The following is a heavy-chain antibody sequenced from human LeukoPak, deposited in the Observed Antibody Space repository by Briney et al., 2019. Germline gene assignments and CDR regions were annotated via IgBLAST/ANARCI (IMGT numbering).Heavy chain of an antibody. CDR1: GGSISSGGYY. CDR3: ARDEDSSSSAYAFDI. D-gene: IGHD6-6*01. J-gene: IGHJ3*02. V-gene: IGHV4-31*03. Sequence: SETLSLTCTVSGGSISSGGYYWSWIRQHPGKGLEWIGYIYYSGSTYYNPSLKSRVTISVDTSKNQFSLKLSSVTAADTAVYYCARDEDSSSSAYAFDIRGQGTMVTVSS. CDR2: IYYSGST.